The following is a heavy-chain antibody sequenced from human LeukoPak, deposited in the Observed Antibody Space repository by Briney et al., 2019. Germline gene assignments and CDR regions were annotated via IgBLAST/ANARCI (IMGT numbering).Heavy chain of an antibody. V-gene: IGHV1-2*02. CDR1: GYTFTGYY. D-gene: IGHD1-26*01. CDR3: ARDTTRDNWFDP. J-gene: IGHJ5*02. CDR2: INPNSGGT. Sequence: GASVKVSCKASGYTFTGYYMHWVRQAPGQGLEWMGWINPNSGGTNYAQKFQGRVTMTRDTSISTAYMELGGLRSDDTAVCYCARDTTRDNWFDPWGQGTLVTVSS.